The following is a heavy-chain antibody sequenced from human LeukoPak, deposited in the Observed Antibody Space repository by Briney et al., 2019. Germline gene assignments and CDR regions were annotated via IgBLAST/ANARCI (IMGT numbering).Heavy chain of an antibody. CDR3: SREWGNGNDLRPDS. J-gene: IGHJ4*02. CDR1: GFTFREFA. CDR2: IRSSIYGGTP. D-gene: IGHD1-1*01. V-gene: IGHV3-49*03. Sequence: GGSLRLSCTSSGFTFREFAVSWFRQAPEKGLEWIGFIRSSIYGGTPKAAASVKGRFIFSRDDSKGVAYLRMNSLKTDDTAVYYCSREWGNGNDLRPDSWGQGTLVTVSS.